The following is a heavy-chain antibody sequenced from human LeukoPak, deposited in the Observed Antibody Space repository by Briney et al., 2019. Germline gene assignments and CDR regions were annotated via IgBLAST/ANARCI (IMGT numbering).Heavy chain of an antibody. Sequence: PGGSLRLSCAASGFTFSSYSMNWVRQAPGKGLEWVSYISSSSTIYYADSVKGRFTISRDNAKNSLYLQMNSLRAEDTAVYYCASGWYEHYWGQGTLVTVSS. J-gene: IGHJ4*02. CDR3: ASGWYEHY. CDR1: GFTFSSYS. CDR2: ISSSSTI. D-gene: IGHD6-19*01. V-gene: IGHV3-48*01.